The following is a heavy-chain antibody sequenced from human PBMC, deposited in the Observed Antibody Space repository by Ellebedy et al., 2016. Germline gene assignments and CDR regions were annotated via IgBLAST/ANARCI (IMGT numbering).Heavy chain of an antibody. Sequence: GGSLRLSCAASRFSFSNYNMNWVRQAPGKGLEWISYISSSGNSKQYAQSVKGRFTISRDNAKNLLYLQMDSLRAEDTAVYYCARGDCSSTSCYVWDHWFDSWGQGTLVTVSS. CDR3: ARGDCSSTSCYVWDHWFDS. CDR2: ISSSGNSK. D-gene: IGHD2-2*01. V-gene: IGHV3-11*04. CDR1: RFSFSNYN. J-gene: IGHJ5*01.